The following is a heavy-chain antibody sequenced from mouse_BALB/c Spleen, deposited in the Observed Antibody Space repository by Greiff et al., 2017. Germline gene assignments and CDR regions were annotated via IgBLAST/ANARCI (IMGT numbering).Heavy chain of an antibody. CDR1: GYSITSDYA. V-gene: IGHV3-2*02. Sequence: EVKLQESGPGLVKPSQSLSLTCTVTGYSITSDYAWNWIRQFPGNKLEWMGYISYSGSTSYNPSLKSRISITRDTSKNQFFLQLNSVTTEDTATYYCARVLRYFDYWGQGTTLTVSS. J-gene: IGHJ2*01. CDR2: ISYSGST. D-gene: IGHD1-1*01. CDR3: ARVLRYFDY.